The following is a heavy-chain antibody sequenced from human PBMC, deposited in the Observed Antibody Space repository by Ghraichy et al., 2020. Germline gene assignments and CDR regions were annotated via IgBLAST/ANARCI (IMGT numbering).Heavy chain of an antibody. CDR3: VRGSGSYGDWDY. V-gene: IGHV3-74*01. Sequence: GGSLRLSCAASGFTFSNYWMHWVRQAPGKGLVWVSRINSGGTTTNFADFVKGRFTISRDNAKNTVFLQVNSLRGEDTAVYYCVRGSGSYGDWDYWGQGTLVTVSS. CDR2: INSGGTTT. CDR1: GFTFSNYW. J-gene: IGHJ4*02. D-gene: IGHD1-26*01.